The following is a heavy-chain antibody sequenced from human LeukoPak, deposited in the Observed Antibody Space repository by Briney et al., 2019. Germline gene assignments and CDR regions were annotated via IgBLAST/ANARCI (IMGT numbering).Heavy chain of an antibody. CDR2: VYYSGST. CDR3: ARGGWNYVLDWFDP. D-gene: IGHD1-7*01. V-gene: IGHV4-39*07. Sequence: SETLSLTCTVSGASISSKNYYWGWIRQSPGKGLEWIGSVYYSGSTYYNPSLKSRVTISVDTSKNQFSLKLSSVTAADTAVYYCARGGWNYVLDWFDPWGQGTLVTVSS. J-gene: IGHJ5*02. CDR1: GASISSKNYY.